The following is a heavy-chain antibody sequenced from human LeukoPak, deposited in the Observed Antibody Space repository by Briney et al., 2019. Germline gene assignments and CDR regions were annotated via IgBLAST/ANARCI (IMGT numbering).Heavy chain of an antibody. CDR3: ARDRSYEDY. CDR2: IYHSGST. D-gene: IGHD5-18*01. CDR1: GYSLSSGYY. J-gene: IGHJ4*02. Sequence: PSETLSLTCTVSGYSLSSGYYWGWIRQPPGKGLEWIGRIYHSGSTYYNPSLKSRVTISVDTSKNQLSLKLSSVTAADTAVYYCARDRSYEDYWGQGTLVTVSS. V-gene: IGHV4-38-2*02.